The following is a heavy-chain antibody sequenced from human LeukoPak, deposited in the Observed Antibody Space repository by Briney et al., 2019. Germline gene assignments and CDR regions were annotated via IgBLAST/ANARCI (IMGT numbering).Heavy chain of an antibody. Sequence: PGRSLRLSCAASGFTFDDYAMHWVRQAPGKGLEWVSGISWNSGSIGYADSVKGRFTISRDNSKNSLYLQMNSLRTEDTALYYCAKDTSSSWYKGYYYGMDVWGQGTTVTVSS. D-gene: IGHD6-13*01. CDR3: AKDTSSSWYKGYYYGMDV. V-gene: IGHV3-9*01. CDR1: GFTFDDYA. CDR2: ISWNSGSI. J-gene: IGHJ6*02.